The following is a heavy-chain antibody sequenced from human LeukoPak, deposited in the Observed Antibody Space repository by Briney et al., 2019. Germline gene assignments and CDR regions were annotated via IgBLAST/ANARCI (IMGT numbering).Heavy chain of an antibody. V-gene: IGHV3-9*01. CDR3: AKGYCGRISCHADY. J-gene: IGHJ4*02. CDR1: GFTFDDYA. Sequence: PGGSLRLSCAASGFTFDDYAMHWVRQAPGKGLEWVAGISRNRGSIGYADSVKGRFTISRDNAKMSLYLQMNSLRAEDTALYYCAKGYCGRISCHADYWGQGTLVTASS. D-gene: IGHD2-2*01. CDR2: ISRNRGSI.